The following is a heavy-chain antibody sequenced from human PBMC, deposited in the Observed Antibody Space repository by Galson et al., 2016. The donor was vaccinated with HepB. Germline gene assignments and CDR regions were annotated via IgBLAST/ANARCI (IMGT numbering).Heavy chain of an antibody. Sequence: SLRLSCAASGFTFSSYAMSWVRQAPGKGLEWVSAILGSGGGTYYADSVKGRFTISRDNSKNTLYLQMNSLRAEETAVYYCAKDRLVGIYWADYWGQGALVTVSS. CDR2: ILGSGGGT. V-gene: IGHV3-23*01. CDR1: GFTFSSYA. CDR3: AKDRLVGIYWADY. D-gene: IGHD1-26*01. J-gene: IGHJ4*02.